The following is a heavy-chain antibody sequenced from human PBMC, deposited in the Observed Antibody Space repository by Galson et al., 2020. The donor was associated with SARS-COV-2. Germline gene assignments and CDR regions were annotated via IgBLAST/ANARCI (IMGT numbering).Heavy chain of an antibody. V-gene: IGHV4-39*01. Sequence: SETLSLTCTVSGGAISSSSYYWGWIRQPPGKGLEWIGSIYYSGSTYYNPSLKSRVTISVDTSKNQFSLKLSSVTAADTAVYYCARHPFYCSSTSCYEVWFDPWGQGTLVTVSS. CDR1: GGAISSSSYY. J-gene: IGHJ5*02. CDR2: IYYSGST. CDR3: ARHPFYCSSTSCYEVWFDP. D-gene: IGHD2-2*01.